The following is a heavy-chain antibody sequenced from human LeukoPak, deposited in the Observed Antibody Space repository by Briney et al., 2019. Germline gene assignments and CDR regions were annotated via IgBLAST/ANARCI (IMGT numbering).Heavy chain of an antibody. Sequence: GRSLRLSRAASGFAFSRYAIHWVRQAPGKGLEWVAVVWHVGNDEYYADSVKGRFTISRDDPANTVYLQMNSLRAEDTAVYYCAREWLVVGPTATYYFGMDAWGQGTTVTVSS. CDR3: AREWLVVGPTATYYFGMDA. D-gene: IGHD2-2*01. J-gene: IGHJ6*02. V-gene: IGHV3-33*01. CDR2: VWHVGNDE. CDR1: GFAFSRYA.